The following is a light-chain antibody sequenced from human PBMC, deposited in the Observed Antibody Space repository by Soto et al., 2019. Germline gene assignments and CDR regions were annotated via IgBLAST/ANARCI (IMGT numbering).Light chain of an antibody. CDR3: SSYAGSNNWV. Sequence: QSALTQPPSASGSPGQSATISCPGTTSDVGGYNYVSWYQQHPGKAPKLMIYKVTERPSGVPDRFSGSKSGNTASLTVSGLQTDDEADYYCSSYAGSNNWVFGGGTKLTVL. CDR1: TSDVGGYNY. J-gene: IGLJ3*02. V-gene: IGLV2-8*01. CDR2: KVT.